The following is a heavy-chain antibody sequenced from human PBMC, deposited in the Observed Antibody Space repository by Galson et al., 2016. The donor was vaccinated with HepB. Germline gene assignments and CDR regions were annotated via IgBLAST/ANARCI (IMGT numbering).Heavy chain of an antibody. D-gene: IGHD3-10*01. CDR1: GDSISSSSYF. CDR3: ARRSYSASGSRWYLDL. J-gene: IGHJ2*01. V-gene: IGHV4-39*01. Sequence: ETLSLTCSVSGDSISSSSYFWAWIRQPPGKGLEWIGTIFYSGSTYYSPSLTGRITISMDASKNQFSLRLTSVTAADTAVYFCARRSYSASGSRWYLDLWGRGTLVTVSS. CDR2: IFYSGST.